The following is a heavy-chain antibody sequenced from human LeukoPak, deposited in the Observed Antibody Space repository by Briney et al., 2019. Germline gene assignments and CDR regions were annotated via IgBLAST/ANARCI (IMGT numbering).Heavy chain of an antibody. J-gene: IGHJ5*02. V-gene: IGHV4-34*01. D-gene: IGHD3-22*01. Sequence: SETLSLTCAVYGGSFSGYYWSWIRQPPGKGLEWIGEINHSGSTDYNPSLKSRVTISVDTSKNQFSLKLSSVTAADTAVYYCARVKVVTPWSWFDPWGQGTLVTVSS. CDR1: GGSFSGYY. CDR2: INHSGST. CDR3: ARVKVVTPWSWFDP.